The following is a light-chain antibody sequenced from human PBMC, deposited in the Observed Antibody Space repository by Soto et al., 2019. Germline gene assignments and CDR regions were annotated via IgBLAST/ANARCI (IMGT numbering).Light chain of an antibody. CDR2: GAS. J-gene: IGKJ5*01. Sequence: EIVLTQSPGTLSLSPGERATLSCRASQGVSGYLAWYQQKPGQAPRLLIYGASSRATGIPARFSGSGSGTEFTLSISSLQSEDFAVYYCQQYNDWPPITFGQGTRLEIK. V-gene: IGKV3-15*01. CDR3: QQYNDWPPIT. CDR1: QGVSGY.